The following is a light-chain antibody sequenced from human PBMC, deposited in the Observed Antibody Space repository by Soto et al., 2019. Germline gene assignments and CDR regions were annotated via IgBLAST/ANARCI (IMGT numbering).Light chain of an antibody. CDR1: SSDVGGYNY. J-gene: IGLJ1*01. V-gene: IGLV2-14*01. CDR3: SSYTTSNTRQIV. Sequence: QSVLTQPASVSGSPGQSITISCTGTSSDVGGYNYVSWYQQHPGKAPKFMIYDVSNRPSGVSNRFSGSKSGNTASLTISGLQAEDEADSYCSSYTTSNTRQIVFVTGTKATVL. CDR2: DVS.